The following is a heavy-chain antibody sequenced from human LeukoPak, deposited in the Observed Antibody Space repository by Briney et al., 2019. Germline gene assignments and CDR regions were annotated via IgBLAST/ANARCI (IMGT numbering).Heavy chain of an antibody. J-gene: IGHJ4*02. V-gene: IGHV3-64*01. D-gene: IGHD3/OR15-3a*01. CDR1: GFTFSRYP. CDR3: AGYDFWSGNFPHDY. CDR2: ISSNGGST. Sequence: PGGSLRLSCAASGFTFSRYPMHWVRQAPGKRLEYVSAISSNGGSTYYANSVKGRFTISRDTSKNTLYLQMGSLRAEDMAVYYCAGYDFWSGNFPHDYWGQGTLVTVSS.